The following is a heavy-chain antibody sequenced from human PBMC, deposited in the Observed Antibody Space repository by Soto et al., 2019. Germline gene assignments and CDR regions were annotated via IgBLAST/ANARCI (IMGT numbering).Heavy chain of an antibody. D-gene: IGHD3-22*01. CDR2: ISGSGGST. J-gene: IGHJ4*02. Sequence: GGSLRLSCAASGFTFINYAMSWVRQAPGKGLEWVSGISGSGGSTYYAGSVKGRFTISRDNSKNTVSLQMNSLRAEDTAVYYCAEAGNYYDSSGYYWGQGILVTVSS. CDR1: GFTFINYA. CDR3: AEAGNYYDSSGYY. V-gene: IGHV3-23*01.